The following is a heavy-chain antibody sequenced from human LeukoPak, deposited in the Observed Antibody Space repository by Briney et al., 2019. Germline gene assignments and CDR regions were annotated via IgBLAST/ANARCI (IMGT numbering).Heavy chain of an antibody. D-gene: IGHD3-10*01. CDR2: ISFDGSNK. CDR1: GFTFSSYG. J-gene: IGHJ4*02. Sequence: GGSLRLSCAASGFTFSSYGMHWVRQAPGKGLEWVAVISFDGSNKYYADSVKGRFTISRDNSKNTLYLQMNSLRAEDTAVYYCAKDMGRSSMVRGVTDHPYFDYWGQGTLVTVSS. CDR3: AKDMGRSSMVRGVTDHPYFDY. V-gene: IGHV3-30*18.